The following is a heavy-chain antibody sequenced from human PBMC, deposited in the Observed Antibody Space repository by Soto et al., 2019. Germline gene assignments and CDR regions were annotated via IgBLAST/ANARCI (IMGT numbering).Heavy chain of an antibody. CDR1: RFSLSTYW. V-gene: IGHV3-74*01. D-gene: IGHD3-9*01. CDR3: ARDLGKYDRHYFDN. CDR2: INSDGGII. J-gene: IGHJ4*02. Sequence: VQLVESGGGLVQPGGSLRLSCEASRFSLSTYWMYWVRQAPGKGLMCVSRINSDGGIINYADSVKGRCTISRDNAKNTLYLQMNSLRTDDTAVYYCARDLGKYDRHYFDNWGQGTLVTVSS.